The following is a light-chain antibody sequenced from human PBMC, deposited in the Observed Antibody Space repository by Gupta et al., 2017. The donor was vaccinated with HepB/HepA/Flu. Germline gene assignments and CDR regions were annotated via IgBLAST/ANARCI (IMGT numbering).Light chain of an antibody. CDR3: VAWDDSLNGLV. CDR2: SSN. J-gene: IGLJ3*02. CDR1: SSNIGSNT. Sequence: QSVLTQPPSASEAPGQRVTISCSGSSSNIGSNTVNWYHQLPGTAPKLLIYSSNQRPSGVPDRFSGSKSGTSASLAISGLQAEDEADYYCVAWDDSLNGLVFGGGTKLTVL. V-gene: IGLV1-44*01.